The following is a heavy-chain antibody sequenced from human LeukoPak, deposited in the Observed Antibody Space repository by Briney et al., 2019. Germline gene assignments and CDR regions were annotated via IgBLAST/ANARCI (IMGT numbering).Heavy chain of an antibody. CDR1: GGSISSYY. D-gene: IGHD1-26*01. J-gene: IGHJ4*02. CDR3: ARLKVGAAADY. Sequence: PSETLSLTCTVSGGSISSYYWSWIRQPPGKGLEWIGYIYYSGSTNYNPSLKSRVTISVDTSKNQFSLKLSSVTAADTAVYYCARLKVGAAADYWGQGTLVTVSS. V-gene: IGHV4-59*08. CDR2: IYYSGST.